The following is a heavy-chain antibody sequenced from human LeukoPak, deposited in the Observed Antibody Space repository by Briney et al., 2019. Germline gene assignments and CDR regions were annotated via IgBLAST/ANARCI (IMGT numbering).Heavy chain of an antibody. J-gene: IGHJ5*02. Sequence: SVKVSCKASGGTFNTYKINWVRQAPGQGLEWMGDIIPIFGTTTYSQKFQGRVTITTDASTSTAYMELTSLTSEDTAVYYCARGDCSSPACYTENNWFDPWGQGTLVTGSS. D-gene: IGHD2-2*02. V-gene: IGHV1-69*05. CDR3: ARGDCSSPACYTENNWFDP. CDR2: IIPIFGTT. CDR1: GGTFNTYK.